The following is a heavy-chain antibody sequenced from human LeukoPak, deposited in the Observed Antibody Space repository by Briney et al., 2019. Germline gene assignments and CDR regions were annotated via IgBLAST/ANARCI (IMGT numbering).Heavy chain of an antibody. CDR2: INHSGST. CDR3: AKLAGCSSTSCYSVDY. Sequence: PSETLSLTCAVYGGSFSPYYWSWIRQPPGKGLEWIGEINHSGSTNYNPSLKSRVTISVDTSKNQFSLRLSSVTAADTAVYYCAKLAGCSSTSCYSVDYWGQGTLVTVSS. D-gene: IGHD2-2*01. V-gene: IGHV4-34*01. CDR1: GGSFSPYY. J-gene: IGHJ4*02.